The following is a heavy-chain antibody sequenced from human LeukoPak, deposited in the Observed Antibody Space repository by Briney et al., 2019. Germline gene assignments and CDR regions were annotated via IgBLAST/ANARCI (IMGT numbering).Heavy chain of an antibody. V-gene: IGHV4-39*01. Sequence: SQTLSLTCTVSGGSISSSSYYWGWIRQPPGKGLEWIGSIYYSGSTYYNPSLKSRVTISVDTSKNQFSLKLSSVTAADTAVYYCARSTSDTAMSDYWGQGTLVTVSS. CDR2: IYYSGST. D-gene: IGHD5-18*01. CDR3: ARSTSDTAMSDY. J-gene: IGHJ4*02. CDR1: GGSISSSSYY.